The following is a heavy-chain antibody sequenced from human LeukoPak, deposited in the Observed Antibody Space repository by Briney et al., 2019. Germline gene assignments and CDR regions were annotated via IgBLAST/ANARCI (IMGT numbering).Heavy chain of an antibody. CDR1: GGSFSGYY. Sequence: SETLSLTCAVYGGSFSGYYWSWIRQPPGKGLEWIGEINHSGSTNYNPSLKSRVTISVDTSKNQFSLKLSSVTAADTAVYYCARGDGDYVWGSYRSYFDYWGQGTLVTVSS. D-gene: IGHD3-16*02. CDR3: ARGDGDYVWGSYRSYFDY. V-gene: IGHV4-34*01. J-gene: IGHJ4*02. CDR2: INHSGST.